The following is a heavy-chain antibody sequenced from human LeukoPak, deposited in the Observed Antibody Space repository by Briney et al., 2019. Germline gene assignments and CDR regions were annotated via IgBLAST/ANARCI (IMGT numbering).Heavy chain of an antibody. CDR2: IYHSGST. D-gene: IGHD2-15*01. V-gene: IGHV4-4*02. CDR3: ARGGGSNCSGGSCYSGWFDP. CDR1: GGSISSSNW. J-gene: IGHJ5*02. Sequence: PSETLSLTCAVSGGSISSSNWWSWVRKPPGKGLEWIGEIYHSGSTNYNPSLKSRVTISVDKSKNQFSLKLSSVTAADTAVYYCARGGGSNCSGGSCYSGWFDPWGQGTLVTVSS.